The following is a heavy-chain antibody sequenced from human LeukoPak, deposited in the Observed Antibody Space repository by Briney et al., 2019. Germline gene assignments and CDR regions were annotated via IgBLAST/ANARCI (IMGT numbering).Heavy chain of an antibody. Sequence: GASVKVSCNASGYTFTGYYMHWVRQAPGQGLEWMGWINPNSGGTNYAQKFQGRVTMTRDTSISTAYMELSRLRSDDTAVYYCACTLDTAMEYSFDYWGQGTLVTVSS. CDR3: ACTLDTAMEYSFDY. CDR2: INPNSGGT. J-gene: IGHJ4*02. V-gene: IGHV1-2*02. D-gene: IGHD5-18*01. CDR1: GYTFTGYY.